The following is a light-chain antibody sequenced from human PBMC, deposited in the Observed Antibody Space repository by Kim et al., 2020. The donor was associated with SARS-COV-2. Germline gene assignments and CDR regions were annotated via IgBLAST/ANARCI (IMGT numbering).Light chain of an antibody. V-gene: IGKV1-39*01. Sequence: DIQMTQSPSSLSASVGDRVTITCRASQSISSYLNWYQQKPGKAPKLLIYAASSLQSAVPSRFSGSGSGTDFTLTISSLQPEDFATYYCQQSYSTPSTFGQWTKLEI. J-gene: IGKJ2*02. CDR1: QSISSY. CDR2: AAS. CDR3: QQSYSTPST.